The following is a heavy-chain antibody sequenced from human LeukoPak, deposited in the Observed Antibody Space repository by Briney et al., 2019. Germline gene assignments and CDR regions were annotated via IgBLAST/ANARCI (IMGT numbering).Heavy chain of an antibody. J-gene: IGHJ5*02. CDR3: ARGGLRWGNWFDP. D-gene: IGHD4-23*01. CDR1: GYTFTSYG. Sequence: ASVKVSCKTSGYTFTSYGMHWVRQAPGQRLEWMGWINGGNGDAKYSQKFQGRVTIIRDTSASTAYMELSSLRSEDTAVYYCARGGLRWGNWFDPWGQGTLVTVSS. V-gene: IGHV1-3*01. CDR2: INGGNGDA.